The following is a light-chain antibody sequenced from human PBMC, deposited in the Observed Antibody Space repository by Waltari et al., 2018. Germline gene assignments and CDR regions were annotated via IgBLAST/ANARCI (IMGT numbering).Light chain of an antibody. Sequence: DIVMTQSPLSLPVTPGEPASISCRYSQSLLHSNGYTSLSWYLQKAGQSPQLLIYLVSNRASGVPDRFSGSWSGTDFTLEISRVEADDVGIYYCMQTLQSRTLGQGTKVEI. V-gene: IGKV2-28*01. CDR2: LVS. CDR3: MQTLQSRT. J-gene: IGKJ1*01. CDR1: QSLLHSNGYTS.